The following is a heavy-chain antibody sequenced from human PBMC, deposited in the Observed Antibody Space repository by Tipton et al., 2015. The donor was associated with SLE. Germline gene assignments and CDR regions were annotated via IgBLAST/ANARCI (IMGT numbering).Heavy chain of an antibody. Sequence: TLSLTCTVSGGSISSHYWSWIRQPPGKGLEWIGSIYYSGSTYYNPSLKSRVTISVDTSKNQFSLKLSSVTAADTAVYYCARGRSYYDSSGALDYWGQGTLVTVSS. CDR1: GGSISSHY. J-gene: IGHJ4*02. D-gene: IGHD3-22*01. CDR2: IYYSGST. V-gene: IGHV4-59*11. CDR3: ARGRSYYDSSGALDY.